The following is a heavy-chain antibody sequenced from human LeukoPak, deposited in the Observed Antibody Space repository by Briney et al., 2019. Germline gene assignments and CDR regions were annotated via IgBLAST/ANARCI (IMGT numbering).Heavy chain of an antibody. Sequence: SETLSLTCAVSGGSISSSNWWSWVRQPPGKGLEWIGEINHSGSTNYNPSLKSRVTISVDTSKNQFSLKLSSVTAADTAVYYCARRVPKYCSGGSCYHNWFDPWGQGTLVTVSS. D-gene: IGHD2-15*01. J-gene: IGHJ5*02. CDR2: INHSGST. CDR3: ARRVPKYCSGGSCYHNWFDP. V-gene: IGHV4-4*02. CDR1: GGSISSSNW.